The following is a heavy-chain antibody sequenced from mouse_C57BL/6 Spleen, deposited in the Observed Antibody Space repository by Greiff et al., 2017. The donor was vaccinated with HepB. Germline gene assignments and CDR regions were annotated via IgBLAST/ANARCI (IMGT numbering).Heavy chain of an antibody. Sequence: QVQLQQPGAELVKPGASVKLSCKASGYTFTSYWMHWVKQRPGQGLEWIGMIHPNSGSTNYNEKFKSKATLTVDKSSSTAYMQHSSLTSEDSAVYYCARIIGDYYGSSYEIPFDYWGQGTTLTVSS. V-gene: IGHV1-64*01. D-gene: IGHD1-1*01. CDR1: GYTFTSYW. CDR3: ARIIGDYYGSSYEIPFDY. J-gene: IGHJ2*01. CDR2: IHPNSGST.